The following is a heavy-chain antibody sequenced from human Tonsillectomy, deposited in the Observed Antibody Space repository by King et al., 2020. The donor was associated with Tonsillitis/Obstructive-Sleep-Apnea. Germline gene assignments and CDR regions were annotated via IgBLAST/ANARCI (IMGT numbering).Heavy chain of an antibody. Sequence: VQLVESGGGVVRPGGSLRLSCAASGFTFDDYVMSWVRQAPGKGLEWFSGINWNGGSTGYADSVKGRFTISRDNAKNSLYLQMNSLRAEDTALYYCARDPGYCSSTSCYGVDYWGQGTLVTVSS. CDR3: ARDPGYCSSTSCYGVDY. J-gene: IGHJ4*02. CDR1: GFTFDDYV. D-gene: IGHD2-2*01. CDR2: INWNGGST. V-gene: IGHV3-20*04.